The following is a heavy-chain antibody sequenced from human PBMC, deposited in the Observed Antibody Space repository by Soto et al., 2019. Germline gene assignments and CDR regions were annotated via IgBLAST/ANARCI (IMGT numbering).Heavy chain of an antibody. CDR1: GFTFSGAV. Sequence: GGSLRLSCAASGFTFSGAVIHWVRQAPGKGLEWVALISHDGHNKQYPDSVRGRFTISRDNSKNTLYLQMNSLRAEDTAVYYCARARIAARPSPPWAPQYYFDYWGQGTLVTVSS. CDR3: ARARIAARPSPPWAPQYYFDY. V-gene: IGHV3-30-3*01. CDR2: ISHDGHNK. D-gene: IGHD6-6*01. J-gene: IGHJ4*02.